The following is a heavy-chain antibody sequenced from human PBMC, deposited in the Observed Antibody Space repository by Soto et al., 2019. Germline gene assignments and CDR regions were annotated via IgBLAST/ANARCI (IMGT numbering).Heavy chain of an antibody. CDR3: ARVETTIFGVVTKEPKANDYYYMDV. J-gene: IGHJ6*03. D-gene: IGHD3-3*01. CDR2: INWNGGST. CDR1: GFTFDDYG. V-gene: IGHV3-20*01. Sequence: PGGSLRLSCAASGFTFDDYGMSWVRQAPGKGLEWVSGINWNGGSTGYADSVKGRFTISRDNAKNSLYLQMNSLRAEDTALYHCARVETTIFGVVTKEPKANDYYYMDVWGKGTTVTVSS.